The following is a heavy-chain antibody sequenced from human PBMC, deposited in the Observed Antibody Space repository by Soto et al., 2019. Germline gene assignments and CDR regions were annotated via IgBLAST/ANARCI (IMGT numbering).Heavy chain of an antibody. D-gene: IGHD2-21*01. J-gene: IGHJ6*02. Sequence: EVQLVPSGAEVKKPGESLKISCKASGYSFMNNWVGWVRQMPGKGLEWMGIIFPGDSDTKYSPSFQGQVTMSVDQSISTAYLQWSSLRASDTAKYFCVREGGDYVGMDVWGQGTGVTVS. CDR2: IFPGDSDT. V-gene: IGHV5-51*01. CDR3: VREGGDYVGMDV. CDR1: GYSFMNNW.